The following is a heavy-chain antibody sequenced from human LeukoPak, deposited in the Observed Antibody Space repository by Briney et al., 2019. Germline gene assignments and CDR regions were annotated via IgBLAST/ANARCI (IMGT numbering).Heavy chain of an antibody. CDR2: ISSSSSYI. CDR3: ARRALQLWLLDSTRAFDI. D-gene: IGHD5-18*01. V-gene: IGHV3-21*01. Sequence: GGSLRLSCAASGFTFSSYSMDWVRQAPGKGLEWVSSISSSSSYIYYADSVKGRFTISRDNAKNSLYLQMNSLRAEDTAVYYCARRALQLWLLDSTRAFDIWGQGTMVTVSS. J-gene: IGHJ3*02. CDR1: GFTFSSYS.